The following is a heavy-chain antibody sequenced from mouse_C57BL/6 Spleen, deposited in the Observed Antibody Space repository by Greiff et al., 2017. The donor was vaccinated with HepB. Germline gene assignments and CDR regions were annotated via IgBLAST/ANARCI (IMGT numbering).Heavy chain of an antibody. CDR2: IDPENGDT. CDR3: TTEGTGRREDC. V-gene: IGHV14-4*01. J-gene: IGHJ2*01. D-gene: IGHD3-3*01. Sequence: VQLQQSGAELVRPGASVKLSCTASGFNIKDDYMHWVKQRPEQGLEWIGWIDPENGDTEYASKFQGKATITADTSSNTAYLQLSSLTSEDTAVYYCTTEGTGRREDCWGQGTTRTVSS. CDR1: GFNIKDDY.